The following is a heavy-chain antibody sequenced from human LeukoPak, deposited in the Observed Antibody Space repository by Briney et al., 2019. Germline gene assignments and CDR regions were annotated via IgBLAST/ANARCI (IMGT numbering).Heavy chain of an antibody. CDR1: GFTFSSYG. Sequence: GGSQRLSCAASGFTFSSYGMHWVRQAPGKGLEWVAVISYDGSNKYYADSVKGRFTISRDNSKNTLYLQMNFLSADDTAVYYCAKLGVTVGANAYWGQGTLVTVAS. CDR2: ISYDGSNK. CDR3: AKLGVTVGANAY. D-gene: IGHD4-23*01. V-gene: IGHV3-30-3*02. J-gene: IGHJ4*02.